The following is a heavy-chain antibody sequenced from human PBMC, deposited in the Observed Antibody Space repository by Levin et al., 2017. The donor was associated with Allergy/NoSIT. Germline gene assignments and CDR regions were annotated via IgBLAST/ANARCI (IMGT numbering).Heavy chain of an antibody. J-gene: IGHJ3*02. Sequence: ASVKVSCVASGFTFSSYSMDWVRQAPGKGLEWVSYISGSGTTLYYADSVKGRFTVSRDNAKNSLYLQMNSLRAEDTAVYFCATHDYGGYNAFDIWGQGTMVTVSS. V-gene: IGHV3-48*01. D-gene: IGHD4-17*01. CDR1: GFTFSSYS. CDR2: ISGSGTTL. CDR3: ATHDYGGYNAFDI.